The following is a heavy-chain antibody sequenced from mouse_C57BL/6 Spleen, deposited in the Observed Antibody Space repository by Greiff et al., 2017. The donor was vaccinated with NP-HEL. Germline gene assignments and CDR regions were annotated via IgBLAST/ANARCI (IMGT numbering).Heavy chain of an antibody. D-gene: IGHD1-1*01. CDR1: GYAFSSSW. J-gene: IGHJ1*03. Sequence: VQLQQSGPELVKPGASVKISCKASGYAFSSSWMNWVKQRPGKGLERIGRIYPGDGDTNYNGKFKGKATLTADKSSSTAYMQLSSLTSEDSAVYFCARSEVSYYGSSYGYFDVWGTGTTVTVSS. CDR3: ARSEVSYYGSSYGYFDV. CDR2: IYPGDGDT. V-gene: IGHV1-82*01.